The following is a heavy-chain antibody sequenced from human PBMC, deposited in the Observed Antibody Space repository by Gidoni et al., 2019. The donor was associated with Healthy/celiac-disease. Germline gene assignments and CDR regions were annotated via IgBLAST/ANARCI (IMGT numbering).Heavy chain of an antibody. D-gene: IGHD1-7*01. J-gene: IGHJ5*02. Sequence: EVQLVESGGVVVQPGGSLRLSCAASGFTFADYAMHWVRQAPGKGLEWVSLISWDGGSTYYADSVKGRFTISRDNSKNSLYLQMNSLRAEDTALYYCAKDEGTTGFNWFDPWGQGTLVTVSS. CDR2: ISWDGGST. V-gene: IGHV3-43D*03. CDR1: GFTFADYA. CDR3: AKDEGTTGFNWFDP.